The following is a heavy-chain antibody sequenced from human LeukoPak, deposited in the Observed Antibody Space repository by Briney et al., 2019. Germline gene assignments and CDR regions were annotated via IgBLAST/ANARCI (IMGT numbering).Heavy chain of an antibody. V-gene: IGHV4-34*01. Sequence: SETLSLTCAVYGGSFSGYYWSWIRQPLGKGLEWIGEINHSGSTNYNPSLKSRVTISVDTSKNQFSLKLSSVTAADTAVYYCARGELSAVYNYWGQGTLVTVSS. D-gene: IGHD1-26*01. CDR3: ARGELSAVYNY. CDR1: GGSFSGYY. CDR2: INHSGST. J-gene: IGHJ4*02.